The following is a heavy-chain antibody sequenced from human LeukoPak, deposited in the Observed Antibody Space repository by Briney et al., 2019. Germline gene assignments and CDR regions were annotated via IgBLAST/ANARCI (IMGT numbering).Heavy chain of an antibody. CDR1: GYTFTSYA. V-gene: IGHV1-3*01. J-gene: IGHJ5*02. CDR3: ARDHRTGATLGWFDP. CDR2: INAGNGNT. Sequence: ASVKVSCKASGYTFTSYAMHWVRQAPGQRLEWMGWINAGNGNTKYSQKFLGRVTITRDTSASTAYMELSSLRSEDTAVYYCARDHRTGATLGWFDPWGQGTLVTVSS. D-gene: IGHD1-26*01.